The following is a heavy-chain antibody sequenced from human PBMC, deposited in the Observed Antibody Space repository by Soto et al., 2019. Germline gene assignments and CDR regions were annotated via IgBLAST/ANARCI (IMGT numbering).Heavy chain of an antibody. CDR1: GGSFSGYY. CDR2: INHTGST. J-gene: IGHJ4*02. CDR3: ARDKITALFDY. Sequence: QVQLQQWGAGLLKPSETLSLTCAVYGGSFSGYYWTWIRQPPGTGLEWIGEINHTGSTNYNPSLKSRVTISVDTSNNQFSLKLTSVTAAATALYYCARDKITALFDYWGQGTLVTVSS. V-gene: IGHV4-34*01. D-gene: IGHD3-10*01.